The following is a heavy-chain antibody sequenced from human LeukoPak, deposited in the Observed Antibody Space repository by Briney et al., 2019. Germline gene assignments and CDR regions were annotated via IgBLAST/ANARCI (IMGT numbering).Heavy chain of an antibody. D-gene: IGHD3-16*01. J-gene: IGHJ5*02. V-gene: IGHV3-7*01. CDR3: ARDYRGGTWFDP. CDR1: GFTFSSYW. Sequence: PGGSLRLSCAPSGFTFSSYWMSWVRQAPGKGLEWVANIKQDGSEKYYVDSVKGRFTISRDNAQSSLYLQMNSLRAEDTAVYHCARDYRGGTWFDPWGQGTLVTVSS. CDR2: IKQDGSEK.